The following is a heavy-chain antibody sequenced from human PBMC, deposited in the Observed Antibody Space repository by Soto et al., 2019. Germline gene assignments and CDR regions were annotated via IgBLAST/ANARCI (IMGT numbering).Heavy chain of an antibody. CDR2: IKVSDVIT. J-gene: IGHJ4*02. Sequence: XSVKVSLKACGYSFTSYYIHLLLHAPGQGLEWMGVIKVSDVITTYAQKFQGRFTVTGDTSTSTVHMELSSMRCEDTAVYYCAREFPHTLYYDSWGQGTLVTVSS. CDR1: GYSFTSYY. CDR3: AREFPHTLYYDS. V-gene: IGHV1-46*01.